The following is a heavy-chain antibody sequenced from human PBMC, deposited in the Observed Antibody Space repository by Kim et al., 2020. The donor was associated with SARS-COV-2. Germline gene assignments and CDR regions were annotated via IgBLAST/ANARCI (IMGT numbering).Heavy chain of an antibody. CDR2: IKQDGSEK. V-gene: IGHV3-7*01. CDR1: GFTFSSYW. J-gene: IGHJ6*02. Sequence: GGSLRLSCAASGFTFSSYWMSWVRQAPGKGLEWVANIKQDGSEKYYVDSVKGRFTISRDNAKNSLYLQMNSLRAEDTAVYYCARRERYFDWPYGMDVWGQGTTVTVSS. CDR3: ARRERYFDWPYGMDV. D-gene: IGHD3-9*01.